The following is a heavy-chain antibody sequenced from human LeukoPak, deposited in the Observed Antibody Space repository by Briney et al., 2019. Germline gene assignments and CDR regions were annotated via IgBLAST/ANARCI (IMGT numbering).Heavy chain of an antibody. Sequence: PSETLSLTCTVSGGSIRSYYWSWIRQPPGKGLEGIGYIYYSGSTNYNPSLKSRVTISVDTSKNQFSLKLSSVTAADTAVYYCARHDAAAYRGYFDYWGQGTLVTVSS. CDR2: IYYSGST. D-gene: IGHD6-13*01. J-gene: IGHJ4*02. V-gene: IGHV4-59*08. CDR3: ARHDAAAYRGYFDY. CDR1: GGSIRSYY.